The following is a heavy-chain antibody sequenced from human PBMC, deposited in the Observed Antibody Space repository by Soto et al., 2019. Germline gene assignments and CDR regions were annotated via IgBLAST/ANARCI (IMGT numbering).Heavy chain of an antibody. Sequence: QVQLQESGPGLVKPSETLSLTCTVSGGSISSYYWSWIRQPPGKGLEWIGYIYYSGSTNYNPSLKSRVPISADTTKNQFSLKPSPVTAADTAVYYGAGARQYYGSCWFDPWGQGTLVTVSS. D-gene: IGHD3-10*01. CDR1: GGSISSYY. V-gene: IGHV4-59*01. J-gene: IGHJ5*02. CDR3: AGARQYYGSCWFDP. CDR2: IYYSGST.